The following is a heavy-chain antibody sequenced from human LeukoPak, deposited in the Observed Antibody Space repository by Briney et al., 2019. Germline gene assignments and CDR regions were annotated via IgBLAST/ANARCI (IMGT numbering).Heavy chain of an antibody. CDR2: INHSGST. V-gene: IGHV4-34*01. CDR3: ARGRRFLNLFDY. CDR1: GGSFSGYY. Sequence: SETLSLTSAVYGGSFSGYYWSWIRRPPGKGLEWIGEINHSGSTNYNPSLKSRVTISVDTSKNQFSLKLSSVTAADTAVYYCARGRRFLNLFDYWGQGTLVTVSS. D-gene: IGHD3-10*01. J-gene: IGHJ4*02.